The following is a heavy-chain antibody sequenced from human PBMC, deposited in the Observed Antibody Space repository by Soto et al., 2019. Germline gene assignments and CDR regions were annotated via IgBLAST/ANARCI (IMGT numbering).Heavy chain of an antibody. CDR1: GFTVSNNH. V-gene: IGHV3-53*01. J-gene: IGHJ4*02. CDR2: VHGGGST. Sequence: VQLVESGGGLIQPGGSLRLSCAASGFTVSNNHMTWVRQAAGKGLELVSFVHGGGSTSYADSVKGRFTISRDNSKNTLYLQMDRLRAEDTAIYYCSGRLTTAASLDYWGRGTLVTVDS. D-gene: IGHD3-16*01. CDR3: SGRLTTAASLDY.